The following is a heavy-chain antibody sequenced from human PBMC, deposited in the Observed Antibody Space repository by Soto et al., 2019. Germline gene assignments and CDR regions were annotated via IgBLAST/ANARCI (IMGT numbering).Heavy chain of an antibody. D-gene: IGHD6-19*01. V-gene: IGHV1-46*04. CDR2: INPDNGST. CDR3: ARGLGVGSGLRLQH. Sequence: ASVKVSCKTSGDTFTTYYLQWVRQAPGRGLEWKGIINPDNGSTNYAQKLRGRVTMTRDTSTSTVYMDLTSLRSEDTAVYYCARGLGVGSGLRLQHWGQGTLVTVSS. J-gene: IGHJ1*01. CDR1: GDTFTTYY.